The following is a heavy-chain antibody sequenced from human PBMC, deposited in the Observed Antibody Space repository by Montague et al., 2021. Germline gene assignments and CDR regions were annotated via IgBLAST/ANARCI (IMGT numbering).Heavy chain of an antibody. J-gene: IGHJ5*02. CDR2: TYYRSKWYN. CDR3: ARGWQKRFDP. V-gene: IGHV6-1*01. D-gene: IGHD5-24*01. Sequence: CAISGDSVGGKEATWNWIRQTPSRGPEWQGRTYYRSKWYNEYAISVRSRITVNPDTSKNQFSLLLNSVTPEDTAVYYCARGWQKRFDPWGQGTLVTVSS. CDR1: GDSVGGKEAT.